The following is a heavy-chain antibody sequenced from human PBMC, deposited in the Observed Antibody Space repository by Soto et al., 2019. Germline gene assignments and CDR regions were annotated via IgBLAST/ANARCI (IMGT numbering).Heavy chain of an antibody. V-gene: IGHV4-59*01. J-gene: IGHJ4*02. D-gene: IGHD2-15*01. CDR3: ARGGYCSGGSCYTEKPTYYFDY. CDR2: IYYSGST. Sequence: PSETLSLTCTVSGGSISSYYWSWIRQPPGKGLEWIGYIYYSGSTNYNPSLKSRVTISVDTSKNQFSLKLSSVTAAGTAVYYCARGGYCSGGSCYTEKPTYYFDYWGQGTLVTVSS. CDR1: GGSISSYY.